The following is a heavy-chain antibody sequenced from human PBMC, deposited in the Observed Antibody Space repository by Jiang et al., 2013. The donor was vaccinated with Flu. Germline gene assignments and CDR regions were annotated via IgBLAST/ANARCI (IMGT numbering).Heavy chain of an antibody. CDR2: ISSSSSYI. CDR1: GFTFSSYS. CDR3: ARNDRATTFAFDI. J-gene: IGHJ3*02. D-gene: IGHD5-12*01. V-gene: IGHV3-21*01. Sequence: SCAASGFTFSSYSMNWVRQAPGKGLEWVSSISSSSSYIYYADSVKGRFTISRDNAKNSLYLQMNSLRAEDTAVYYCARNDRATTFAFDIWGQGTMVTVSS.